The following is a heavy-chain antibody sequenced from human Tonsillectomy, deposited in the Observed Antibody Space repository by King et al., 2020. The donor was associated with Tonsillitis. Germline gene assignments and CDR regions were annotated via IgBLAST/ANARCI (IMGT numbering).Heavy chain of an antibody. CDR1: GYTFTNYG. V-gene: IGHV1-18*01. CDR2: ISTYTGNP. J-gene: IGHJ4*02. CDR3: GRIYCGGDCYSGPWDY. D-gene: IGHD2-21*02. Sequence: QLVQSGAEVKKPGASVKCSCKASGYTFTNYGVSGVRQAPGQGLEWMGWISTYTGNPNDDQKLQGRGTMTTDKSTSTAYMERRSLRSDETAVYYCGRIYCGGDCYSGPWDYWGQGTLVTVSS.